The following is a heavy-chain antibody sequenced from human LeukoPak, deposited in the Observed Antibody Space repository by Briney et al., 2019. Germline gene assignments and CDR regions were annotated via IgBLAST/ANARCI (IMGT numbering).Heavy chain of an antibody. CDR2: IYYSGST. J-gene: IGHJ5*02. CDR1: GGSISSSSYY. Sequence: VKPSETLSLTCTVSGGSISSSSYYWGWIRQPPGKGLEWIGSIYYSGSTYYNPSLKSRVTISVDTSKNQFSLKLSSVTAADTAVYYCARHTYGGNSLVDPGFDPWGQGTLVTVSS. D-gene: IGHD4-23*01. CDR3: ARHTYGGNSLVDPGFDP. V-gene: IGHV4-39*01.